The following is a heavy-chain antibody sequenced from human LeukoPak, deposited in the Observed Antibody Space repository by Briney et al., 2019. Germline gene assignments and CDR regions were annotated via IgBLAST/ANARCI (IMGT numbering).Heavy chain of an antibody. Sequence: GRSLRLSCAASGFTFDDYAMHWVRQAPGKGLEWVSGISWNSGSIGYADSVKGRFTISRDNAKNSLYLQMNSLKTEDTAFYYCSTTHYNFADIDHWGQGTLVTVSS. CDR3: STTHYNFADIDH. J-gene: IGHJ4*02. CDR2: ISWNSGSI. D-gene: IGHD3-3*01. CDR1: GFTFDDYA. V-gene: IGHV3-9*01.